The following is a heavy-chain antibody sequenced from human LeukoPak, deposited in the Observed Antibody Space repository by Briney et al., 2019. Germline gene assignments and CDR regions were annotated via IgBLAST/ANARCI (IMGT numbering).Heavy chain of an antibody. V-gene: IGHV3-66*01. CDR3: ARASRSPGYSSGYYPYYFDY. CDR2: IYSGGST. Sequence: GGSLRLSCAAAGFTVSSSYMTWVRQAPGKGLEWVSLIYSGGSTYYPDSVKGRFTISRDNSKNTLYLQMNSLRAEDTAVYYCARASRSPGYSSGYYPYYFDYWGQGTLVTVSS. D-gene: IGHD6-19*01. J-gene: IGHJ4*02. CDR1: GFTVSSSY.